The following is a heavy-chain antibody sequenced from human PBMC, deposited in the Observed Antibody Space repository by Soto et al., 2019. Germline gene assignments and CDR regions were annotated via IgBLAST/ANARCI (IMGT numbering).Heavy chain of an antibody. Sequence: PSETLSLTCAVSGGSISSGGYSWSWIRQPPGKGLEWIGYIYYSGSTYYNPSLKSRVTISVDTSKNQFSLKLSSVTAADTAVYYCAIYDSSGSRGFQHWGQGTLVTV. CDR2: IYYSGST. CDR1: GGSISSGGYS. J-gene: IGHJ1*01. V-gene: IGHV4-30-2*05. CDR3: AIYDSSGSRGFQH. D-gene: IGHD3-22*01.